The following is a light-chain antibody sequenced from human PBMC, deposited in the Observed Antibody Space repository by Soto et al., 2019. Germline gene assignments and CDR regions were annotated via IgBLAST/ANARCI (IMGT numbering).Light chain of an antibody. CDR3: HQYNNFWT. V-gene: IGKV3-15*01. CDR1: QSVSSR. J-gene: IGKJ1*01. Sequence: EIVMTQSPATLSVSPGERVTLSCRASQSVSSRLAWYHRKPGQSPRLLIYGASTRATGIPARFSGSGSGTEFTLTISSLQSEDFGLYYCHQYNNFWTFGQGTKVDIK. CDR2: GAS.